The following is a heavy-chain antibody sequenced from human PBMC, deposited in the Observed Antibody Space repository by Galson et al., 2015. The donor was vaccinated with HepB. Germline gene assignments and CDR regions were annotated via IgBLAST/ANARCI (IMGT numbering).Heavy chain of an antibody. CDR2: ISYDGSNK. D-gene: IGHD3-9*01. Sequence: SLRLSCAASGFTFSSYAMHWVRQAPGKGLEWVAVISYDGSNKYYADSVKGRFTISRDNSKNTLYLQMNSLRAEDTAVYYCAREYYDILTADYYGMDVWGQGTTVTVSS. CDR3: AREYYDILTADYYGMDV. CDR1: GFTFSSYA. V-gene: IGHV3-30-3*01. J-gene: IGHJ6*02.